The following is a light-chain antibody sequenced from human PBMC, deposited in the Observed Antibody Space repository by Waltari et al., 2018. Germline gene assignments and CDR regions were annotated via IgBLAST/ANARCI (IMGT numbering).Light chain of an antibody. CDR2: DAS. Sequence: ELVLTQSPATPSLSPGDRATLSCRASQTVRSYLAWYQQKPGQAPRLLIFDASSRAPGIPDKFSGSGSGTDFTLTVSNLEPEDFAVYYCQQRSNWPYTFGQGTRVEIK. V-gene: IGKV3-11*01. CDR1: QTVRSY. J-gene: IGKJ2*01. CDR3: QQRSNWPYT.